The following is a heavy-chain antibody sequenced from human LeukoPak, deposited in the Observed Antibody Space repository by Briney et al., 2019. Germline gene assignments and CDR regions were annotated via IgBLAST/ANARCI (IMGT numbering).Heavy chain of an antibody. CDR2: MNPNSGNT. V-gene: IGHV1-8*01. CDR3: ARVVSGWYVSDYYYYMDV. Sequence: ASVKVSCKASGYTFTSYDINWVRHATGQGLEWMGWMNPNSGNTGYAQKFQGRVTMTRNTSISTAYMKLSSLRSEDTAVYYCARVVSGWYVSDYYYYMDVWGKGTTVTVSS. CDR1: GYTFTSYD. D-gene: IGHD6-19*01. J-gene: IGHJ6*03.